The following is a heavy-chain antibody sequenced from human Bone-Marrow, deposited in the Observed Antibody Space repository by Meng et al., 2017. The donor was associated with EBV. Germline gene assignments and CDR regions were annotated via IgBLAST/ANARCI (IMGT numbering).Heavy chain of an antibody. CDR2: INPNSGGT. CDR3: ARVFLDYGSGSIDY. D-gene: IGHD3-10*01. Sequence: VQVVQSGAEVKKPGASGKGTCKASGYSFTGYYMHWLRQAPGQGLEWMGRINPNSGGTNYAQKFQGRVTMTRDTSISTAYMELSRLRSDDTAVYYCARVFLDYGSGSIDYWGQGTLVTVSS. CDR1: GYSFTGYY. V-gene: IGHV1-2*06. J-gene: IGHJ4*02.